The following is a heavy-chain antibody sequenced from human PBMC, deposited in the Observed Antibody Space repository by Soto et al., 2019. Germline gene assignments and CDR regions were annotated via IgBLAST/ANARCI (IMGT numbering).Heavy chain of an antibody. CDR3: ARHARRTDMVTHLDY. CDR1: GYSFTSYW. D-gene: IGHD5-18*01. J-gene: IGHJ4*02. CDR2: IYPGDSDT. Sequence: VESLTISCKGSGYSFTSYWIVWVLQMPGKGLEWMGIIYPGDSDTRYSPSFQGQVTISADKSISTAYLQWSSLKASDTAMYYCARHARRTDMVTHLDYWGQGTMVTVSS. V-gene: IGHV5-51*01.